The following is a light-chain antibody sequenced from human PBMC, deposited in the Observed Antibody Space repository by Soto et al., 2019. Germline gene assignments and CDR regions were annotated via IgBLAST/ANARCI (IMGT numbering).Light chain of an antibody. V-gene: IGLV2-14*01. CDR3: TSFTSSSTQV. J-gene: IGLJ1*01. CDR1: SGDVDAFDY. Sequence: QSALTQPASVSGSPGQSITISCTGTSGDVDAFDYVSWYQQHPGKAPKLMIFEVSDRPSGVSDRFSGSKSGSTASLTISGLQAEDEADYFCTSFTSSSTQVFGPGTKLPVL. CDR2: EVS.